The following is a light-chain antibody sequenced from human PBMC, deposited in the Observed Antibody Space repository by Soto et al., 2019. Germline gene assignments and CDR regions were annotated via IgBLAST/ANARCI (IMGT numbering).Light chain of an antibody. J-gene: IGKJ4*01. Sequence: EIVMTQSPGTLSLSPGQRATLSCRASQSVATNLAWYQQKPGQAPRLLMYGASTRATGMPATFSGSGSGTEFILTISSLQSEDFAVYYCQQYHKWPLTFGGGTKVDIK. CDR2: GAS. V-gene: IGKV3-15*01. CDR3: QQYHKWPLT. CDR1: QSVATN.